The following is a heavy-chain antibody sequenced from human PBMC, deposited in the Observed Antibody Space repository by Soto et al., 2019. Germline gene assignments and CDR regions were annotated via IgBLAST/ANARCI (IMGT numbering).Heavy chain of an antibody. CDR2: IYYSGST. D-gene: IGHD6-13*01. Sequence: PSETLSLTCTVSGGSISSGDYYWSWIRQPPGKGLEWIGYIYYSGSTYYNPSLKSRVTISVDTSKNQFSLKLSSVTAADTAVYYCARDRSSSWGPWYGMDVWGQGTTVTVSS. J-gene: IGHJ6*02. CDR3: ARDRSSSWGPWYGMDV. CDR1: GGSISSGDYY. V-gene: IGHV4-30-4*01.